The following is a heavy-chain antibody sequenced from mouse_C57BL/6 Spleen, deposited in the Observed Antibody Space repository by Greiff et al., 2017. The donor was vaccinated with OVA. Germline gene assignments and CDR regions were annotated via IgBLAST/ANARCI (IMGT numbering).Heavy chain of an antibody. CDR2: IDPEDGET. V-gene: IGHV14-2*01. D-gene: IGHD1-1*01. CDR1: GFNIKDYY. Sequence: VQLQQSGAELVKPGASVKLSCTASGFNIKDYYMHWVKQRTEQGLEWIGRIDPEDGETKYAPKFQGKATITADTASNTAYLQLSSLTSEDTAVYYSTRFYYGSSLYYYAMDYWGQGTSVTVSS. J-gene: IGHJ4*01. CDR3: TRFYYGSSLYYYAMDY.